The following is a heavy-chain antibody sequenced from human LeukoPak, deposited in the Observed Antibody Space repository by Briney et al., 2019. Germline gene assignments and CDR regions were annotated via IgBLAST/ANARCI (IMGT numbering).Heavy chain of an antibody. D-gene: IGHD3-3*01. CDR1: GYTFTGYY. CDR3: AGNDFWSGYSSLDY. V-gene: IGHV1-2*02. CDR2: INSNSGGT. J-gene: IGHJ4*02. Sequence: ASVKVSCKASGYTFTGYYMHWVRQVPGQGLEWMGWINSNSGGTNYAQKFQGRVTMTRDTSISTAYMELSRLRSDDTAVYYCAGNDFWSGYSSLDYWGQGTLVTVSS.